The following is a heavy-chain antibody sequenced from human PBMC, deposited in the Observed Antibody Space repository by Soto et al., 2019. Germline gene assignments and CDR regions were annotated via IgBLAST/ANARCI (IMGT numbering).Heavy chain of an antibody. CDR1: GFTFSSPA. J-gene: IGHJ4*02. Sequence: PGGSLRLCCAASGFTFSSPAMCWPRKAPGTGPEWVAFIDGSGYDTSYAESVKGRFTISRDNSGNSLFLHMDSLRAEDTGRYFCAREIFAAAYAATSAFDLWGQGTLVTVSS. CDR3: AREIFAAAYAATSAFDL. V-gene: IGHV3-23*01. D-gene: IGHD2-15*01. CDR2: IDGSGYDT.